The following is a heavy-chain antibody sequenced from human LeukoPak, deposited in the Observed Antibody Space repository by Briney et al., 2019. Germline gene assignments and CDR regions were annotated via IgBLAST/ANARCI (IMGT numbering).Heavy chain of an antibody. CDR2: IWYDGSNK. CDR3: AREASDAFDI. CDR1: GXTFSSYD. Sequence: AGRSLRLSCAASGXTFSSYDMHWVRQAPGKGLEWVALIWYDGSNKNYADSVKGRFTISRDNSKNTLFLQMNSLRAEDTAVYYCAREASDAFDIWGQGTMVTVSS. J-gene: IGHJ3*02. V-gene: IGHV3-33*01.